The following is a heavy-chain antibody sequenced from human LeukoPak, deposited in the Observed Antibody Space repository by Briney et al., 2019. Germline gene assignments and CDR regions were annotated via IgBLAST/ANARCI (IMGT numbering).Heavy chain of an antibody. J-gene: IGHJ5*02. D-gene: IGHD2-2*01. Sequence: SETLSLTCTVSGGSISSYYWSWIRQPPGKGLEWIGYIYYSGSTNYNPSLKSRVTISVDTSKNQFSLKLSSVTAADTAVYYCARDHCSSTSRYVGWFDPWGQGTLVTVSS. CDR2: IYYSGST. V-gene: IGHV4-59*01. CDR3: ARDHCSSTSRYVGWFDP. CDR1: GGSISSYY.